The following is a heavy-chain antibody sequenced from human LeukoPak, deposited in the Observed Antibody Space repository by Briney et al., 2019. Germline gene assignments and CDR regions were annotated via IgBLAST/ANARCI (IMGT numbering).Heavy chain of an antibody. CDR3: GGGGGWGSGVKNWFDP. J-gene: IGHJ5*02. CDR1: GFTFSSFW. Sequence: GGSLRLSCSASGFTFSSFWMSWVRQAPGKGLEWVANIKQDGSEEYYVDSVKGRFTISGDNAKNSLYLQMNSLRAEGPALFFRGGGGGWGSGVKNWFDPWGQGTLVTVSS. D-gene: IGHD6-25*01. V-gene: IGHV3-7*04. CDR2: IKQDGSEE.